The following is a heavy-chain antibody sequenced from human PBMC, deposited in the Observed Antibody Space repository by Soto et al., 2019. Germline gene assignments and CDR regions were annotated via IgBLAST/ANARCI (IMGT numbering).Heavy chain of an antibody. CDR3: AADHNYHYRMDV. CDR2: IVVGSGNT. CDR1: GFTFTSSA. J-gene: IGHJ6*02. V-gene: IGHV1-58*01. Sequence: VKVSCKASGFTFTSSAVQWGRQARGQRLEWIGWIVVGSGNTNYAQKFQERVTITRDMSTSTAYMELSSLRSEDTALYYCAADHNYHYRMDVWGQGTTVTVSS.